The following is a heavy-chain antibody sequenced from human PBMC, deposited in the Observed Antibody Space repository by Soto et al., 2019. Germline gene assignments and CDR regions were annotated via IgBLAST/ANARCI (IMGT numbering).Heavy chain of an antibody. J-gene: IGHJ5*02. CDR3: ARDYFDSSDYTTNWFDP. V-gene: IGHV3-49*03. CDR1: GFTFGDYA. D-gene: IGHD3-22*01. CDR2: IRSKAYGGTT. Sequence: LRLSCTASGFTFGDYAMSWFRQAPGKGLEWVGFIRSKAYGGTTEYAASVKGRFTISRDDSKSIAYLQMNSLKTADTALYYCARDYFDSSDYTTNWFDPWGQGTLVTVSS.